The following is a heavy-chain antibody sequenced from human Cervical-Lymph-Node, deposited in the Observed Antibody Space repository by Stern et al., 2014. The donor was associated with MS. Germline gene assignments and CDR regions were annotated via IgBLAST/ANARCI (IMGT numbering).Heavy chain of an antibody. J-gene: IGHJ5*02. D-gene: IGHD2-15*01. Sequence: VQLVESGAEVKKPGSSVNVSCKASGGTFSSSYAVCWVRQAPGPGLEWMGRIIPMLGLANYAQKFQTRLTITADKSSSTVYMRLSSLTSEDTALYYCARGIVTNRPAATLHNLFDPWGQGTLVTVSS. CDR3: ARGIVTNRPAATLHNLFDP. V-gene: IGHV1-69*09. CDR1: GGTFSSSYA. CDR2: IIPMLGLA.